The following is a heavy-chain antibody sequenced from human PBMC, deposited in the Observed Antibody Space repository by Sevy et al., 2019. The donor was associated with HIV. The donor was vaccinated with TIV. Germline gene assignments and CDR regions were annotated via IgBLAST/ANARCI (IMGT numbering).Heavy chain of an antibody. J-gene: IGHJ4*02. V-gene: IGHV3-21*01. CDR2: ISSSSSYI. CDR1: GFTFSDYS. CDR3: AREGWGGAARPNYFDY. Sequence: GGSLRLSCAASGFTFSDYSMNWVRKAPGKGVEWVSIISSSSSYIYYADSMKGRFTISRDNAKNSLYLQMNSLRVEDTAVYYCAREGWGGAARPNYFDYWGQRTLVTVSS. D-gene: IGHD6-6*01.